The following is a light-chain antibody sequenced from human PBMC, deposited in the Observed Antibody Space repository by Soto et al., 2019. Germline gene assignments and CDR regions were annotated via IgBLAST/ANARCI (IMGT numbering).Light chain of an antibody. J-gene: IGKJ1*01. CDR2: AAS. V-gene: IGKV1-39*01. CDR1: QPIANY. CDR3: QQSAKIPRT. Sequence: DIQMTQSPSSLSASVGDRVTIACRASQPIANYVSWYQQKPGKPPKSLIYAASTLQSGVSPRFSGSGSGTELTLTITSLRPEDSAVYYCQQSAKIPRTFGQGTKVEI.